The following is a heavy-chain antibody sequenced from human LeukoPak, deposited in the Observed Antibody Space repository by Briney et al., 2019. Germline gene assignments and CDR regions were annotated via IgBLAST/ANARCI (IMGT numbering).Heavy chain of an antibody. V-gene: IGHV3-30*18. CDR1: GFTFSSYG. J-gene: IGHJ4*02. Sequence: GGSLRLSCAASGFTFSSYGMHWVRQAPGKGLEWVAVISYDGSNKYYDGSNKYYADSVKGRFTISRDNSKNTLYLQMNSLRAEDTAVYYCAKDDYYGSGSPFDYWGQGTLVTVSS. CDR2: ISYDGSNKYYDGSNK. D-gene: IGHD3-10*01. CDR3: AKDDYYGSGSPFDY.